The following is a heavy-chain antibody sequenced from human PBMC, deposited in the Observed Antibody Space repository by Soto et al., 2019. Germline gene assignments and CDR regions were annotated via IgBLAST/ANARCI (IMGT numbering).Heavy chain of an antibody. Sequence: SVKVSCKASGGTFSSYAISWVRQAPGQGLEWMGGIIPIFGTANYAQKFQGRVTITADESTSTAYMELSSLRSEDTAVYYCARDPGPVGYCSGGSCHNWFDPWGQGTLVTVYS. D-gene: IGHD2-15*01. J-gene: IGHJ5*02. CDR3: ARDPGPVGYCSGGSCHNWFDP. CDR2: IIPIFGTA. CDR1: GGTFSSYA. V-gene: IGHV1-69*13.